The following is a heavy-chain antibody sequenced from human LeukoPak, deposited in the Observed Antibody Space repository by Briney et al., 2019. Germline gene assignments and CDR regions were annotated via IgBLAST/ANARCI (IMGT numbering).Heavy chain of an antibody. CDR3: ARIILFAFDI. V-gene: IGHV3-53*01. CDR2: IYNDGST. J-gene: IGHJ3*02. Sequence: GGSLRLSCAASGLTVSSSYMSWVRQAPGKGLEWVSIIYNDGSTYYADSMKGRFTISRDNSKNTLYLQVNSLRAEDTAMYYCARIILFAFDIWGQGTMVTASS. CDR1: GLTVSSSY.